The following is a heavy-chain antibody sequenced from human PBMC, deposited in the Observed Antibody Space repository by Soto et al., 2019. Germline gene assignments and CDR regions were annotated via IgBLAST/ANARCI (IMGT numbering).Heavy chain of an antibody. CDR1: GYTFTSYG. D-gene: IGHD2-2*01. V-gene: IGHV1-18*04. J-gene: IGHJ5*02. CDR2: ISAYNGNT. CDR3: ARSDENRLLPGHDWFDT. Sequence: XSVKVSCTDSGYTFTSYGISCVRQAPGQGLEWMGWISAYNGNTNYAQKLQGRVTMTTDTSTSTAYMELRSLRSDDTAVYYCARSDENRLLPGHDWFDTWGQGTLVTVS.